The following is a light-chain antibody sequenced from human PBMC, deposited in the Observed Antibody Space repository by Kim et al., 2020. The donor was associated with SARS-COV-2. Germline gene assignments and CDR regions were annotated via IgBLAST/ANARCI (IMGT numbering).Light chain of an antibody. V-gene: IGKV1-5*03. J-gene: IGKJ1*01. CDR2: TAS. CDR1: QTISSY. CDR3: QQYKASPLT. Sequence: DIQMTQSPSTLSASVGDRVTITCRASQTISSYLAWYQQKPGKAPELLIYTASILESGVPSRFSGSRSGTEFTLTISSLQPDDFATFYCQQYKASPLTFGQGTKVDIK.